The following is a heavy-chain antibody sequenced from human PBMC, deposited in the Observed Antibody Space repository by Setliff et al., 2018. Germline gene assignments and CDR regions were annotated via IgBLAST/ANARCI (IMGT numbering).Heavy chain of an antibody. CDR2: IITAFGSA. Sequence: SVKVSCKTSGPTFNSHAINWVRQAPGQGLEWMGRIITAFGSAISAQKFQDRVSITADRTTYTAYLELTSLTLEDTAVYYCARDRGYCSSTAFYPYTPGLDVWGQGTMVTVSS. CDR1: GPTFNSHA. J-gene: IGHJ3*01. V-gene: IGHV1-69*06. D-gene: IGHD2-2*01. CDR3: ARDRGYCSSTAFYPYTPGLDV.